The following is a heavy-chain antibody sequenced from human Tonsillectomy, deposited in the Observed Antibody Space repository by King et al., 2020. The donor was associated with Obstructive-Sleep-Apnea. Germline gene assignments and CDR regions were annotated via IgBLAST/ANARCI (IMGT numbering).Heavy chain of an antibody. CDR1: GFTFSNAW. CDR3: TTARLPVTTSSDY. V-gene: IGHV3-15*01. CDR2: IISKTDGGTT. J-gene: IGHJ4*02. Sequence: VQLVESGGGLVKPGGSLRLSCVASGFTFSNAWMSWVRQAPGKGLEWVARIISKTDGGTTDYAAPVKGRFTISRDDSTNTLTLQMNSLKTEDTAVYYFTTARLPVTTSSDYWGQGTLVTVSS. D-gene: IGHD4-17*01.